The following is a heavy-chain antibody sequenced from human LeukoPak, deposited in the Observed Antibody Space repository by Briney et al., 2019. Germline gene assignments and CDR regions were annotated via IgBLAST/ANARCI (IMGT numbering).Heavy chain of an antibody. CDR1: GFTFSSYS. CDR3: ASRRITIFGVVISDY. D-gene: IGHD3-3*01. Sequence: GGSLRLSCAASGFTFSSYSMNRVRQAPGKGLDWVSSISSSSSYIYYADSVKGRFTISRDNAKNSLYLQMNSLRAEDTAVYYCASRRITIFGVVISDYWGQGTLVTVSS. V-gene: IGHV3-21*01. J-gene: IGHJ4*02. CDR2: ISSSSSYI.